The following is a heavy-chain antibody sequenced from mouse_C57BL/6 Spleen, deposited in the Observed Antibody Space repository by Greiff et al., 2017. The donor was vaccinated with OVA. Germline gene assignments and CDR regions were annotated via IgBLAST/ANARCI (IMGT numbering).Heavy chain of an antibody. J-gene: IGHJ4*01. D-gene: IGHD6-1*01. CDR1: GYTFTSYW. CDR3: ARTLHGYYAMDY. CDR2: IDPSDSYT. V-gene: IGHV1-50*01. Sequence: QVQLKQPGAELVKPGASVKLSCKASGYTFTSYWMQWVKQRPGQGLEWIGEIDPSDSYTNYNQKFKGKATLTVDTSSSTAYMQLSSLTSEDSAVYYCARTLHGYYAMDYWGQGTSVTVSS.